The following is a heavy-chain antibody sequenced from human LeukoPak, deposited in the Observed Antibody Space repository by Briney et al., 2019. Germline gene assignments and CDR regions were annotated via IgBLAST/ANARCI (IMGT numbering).Heavy chain of an antibody. CDR2: INHSGGT. D-gene: IGHD2-15*01. J-gene: IGHJ2*01. CDR3: ARGVARHWYFDL. Sequence: KPSETLSLTCAVYGGSFSGYYWSWIRQPPGKGLEWIGEINHSGGTNNNPSLKSRVTLSVDTSKNQFSLKLSSVTAADTAVYYCARGVARHWYFDLWGRGTPVTVSS. CDR1: GGSFSGYY. V-gene: IGHV4-34*01.